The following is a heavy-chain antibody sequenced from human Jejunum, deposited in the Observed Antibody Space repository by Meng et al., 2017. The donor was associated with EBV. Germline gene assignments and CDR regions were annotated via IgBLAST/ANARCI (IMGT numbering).Heavy chain of an antibody. CDR1: GDTVFSKSAA. J-gene: IGHJ4*02. CDR3: TRESTTGCVDY. V-gene: IGHV6-1*01. CDR2: TFYRSMWYN. Sequence: LRQSGPGQGKPWQHPSRTCAISGDTVFSKSAAWTWIRQSPSRGLEWLGRTFYRSMWYNHYAPSVESRITINADTSKNQFSLQLNSVTPEDTAVYYCTRESTTGCVDYWGQGTLVTVSS. D-gene: IGHD1-1*01.